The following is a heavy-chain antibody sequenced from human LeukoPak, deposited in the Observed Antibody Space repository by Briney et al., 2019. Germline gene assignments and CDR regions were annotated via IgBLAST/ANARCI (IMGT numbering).Heavy chain of an antibody. V-gene: IGHV4-4*07. J-gene: IGHJ6*03. CDR3: ARGVQGHTADTTGRYYYYYMDV. D-gene: IGHD3-10*01. CDR1: GGSISSYY. CDR2: IYTSGST. Sequence: SETLSLTCTVSGGSISSYYWSWIRQPAGKGLEWIGRIYTSGSTNYNPSLKSRVTMSVDTSKNQFSLKLSSVTAADTAVYYCARGVQGHTADTTGRYYYYYMDVWGKGTTVTVSS.